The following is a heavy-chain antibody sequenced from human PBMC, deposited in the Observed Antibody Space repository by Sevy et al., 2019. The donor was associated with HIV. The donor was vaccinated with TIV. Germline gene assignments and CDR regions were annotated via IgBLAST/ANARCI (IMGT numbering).Heavy chain of an antibody. V-gene: IGHV3-23*01. CDR1: GFTFSSYA. Sequence: GGSLRLSCVASGFTFSSYAVSWVRQAPGKGLEWVAATSARDSSTYHADSVRGRFTISRDNSKNPLYLQMSSLRAEDTAVYYCARAPDPSCRSTRCYYFEYWGQGTLVTVSS. CDR3: ARAPDPSCRSTRCYYFEY. D-gene: IGHD2-2*01. J-gene: IGHJ4*02. CDR2: TSARDSST.